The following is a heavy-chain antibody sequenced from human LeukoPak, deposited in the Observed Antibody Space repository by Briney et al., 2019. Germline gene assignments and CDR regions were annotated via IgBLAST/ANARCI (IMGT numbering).Heavy chain of an antibody. CDR3: ARGLNSSGYFDY. J-gene: IGHJ4*02. CDR1: GYTFTGYY. CDR2: INPNSGGT. Sequence: ASVTVSFTASGYTFTGYYMHWVRQAPGQGLEWMGRINPNSGGTNYAQKFQGRVTMTRDTSISTAYMELSRLRSDDTAVYYCARGLNSSGYFDYWGQGTLVTVSS. D-gene: IGHD3-22*01. V-gene: IGHV1-2*06.